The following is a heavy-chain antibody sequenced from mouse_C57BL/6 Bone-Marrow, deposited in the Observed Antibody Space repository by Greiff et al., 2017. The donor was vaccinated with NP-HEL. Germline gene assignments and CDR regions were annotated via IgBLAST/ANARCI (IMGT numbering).Heavy chain of an antibody. CDR2: IFPGSGST. CDR1: GYTFTDYY. D-gene: IGHD1-1*01. CDR3: ARCPLYYYGSSPFDD. V-gene: IGHV1-75*01. J-gene: IGHJ2*01. Sequence: VKLMESGPELVKPGASVKISCKASGYTFTDYYINWVKQRPGQGLEWIGWIFPGSGSTYYNEKFKGKATLTVDKSSSTAYMLLSSLTSVDSAVYFCARCPLYYYGSSPFDDWGQGTTLTVSS.